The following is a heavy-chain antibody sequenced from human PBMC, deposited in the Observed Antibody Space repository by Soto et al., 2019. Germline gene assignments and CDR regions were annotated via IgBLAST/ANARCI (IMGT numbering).Heavy chain of an antibody. CDR3: AKVRPLRDCTSTSCLGAFDI. D-gene: IGHD2-2*01. Sequence: PGGSLRLSYAASAFTFRSYAMSWVRQAPGKGLEWVSAITASADTTYYADSVKGRFTISRDNSKNTLYLRMNSLRAEDTAVYYCAKVRPLRDCTSTSCLGAFDIWGQGTMVTVSS. V-gene: IGHV3-23*01. CDR2: ITASADTT. J-gene: IGHJ3*02. CDR1: AFTFRSYA.